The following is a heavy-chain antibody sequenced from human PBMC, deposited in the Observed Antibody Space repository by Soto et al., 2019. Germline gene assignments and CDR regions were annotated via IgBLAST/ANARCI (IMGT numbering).Heavy chain of an antibody. V-gene: IGHV3-30*18. CDR2: ISKDGSKK. D-gene: IGHD3-9*01. CDR1: GFTFSSYG. CDR3: AKCRPAVDVYYYGMDV. Sequence: GGSLRLSCAASGFTFSSYGMHWVRQAPGKGLEWVAVISKDGSKKDYADSVKGRFTISRDNSKNTLYLQMNSLRAEDTTVYYCAKCRPAVDVYYYGMDVWGQGTTVTVSS. J-gene: IGHJ6*02.